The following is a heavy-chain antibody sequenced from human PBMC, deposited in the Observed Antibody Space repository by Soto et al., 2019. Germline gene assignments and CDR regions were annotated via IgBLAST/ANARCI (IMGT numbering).Heavy chain of an antibody. CDR3: ARGDDKYSSSWFIDY. Sequence: SQTLSLTCAISGDSVSSNSAAWSWIRQSPSRGLEWLGRTFYRSKWYNDYAVSVKGRITINPDTSKNQFSLQLNSVTPEDTAVYYCARGDDKYSSSWFIDYWGQGTLVTVSS. D-gene: IGHD6-13*01. CDR1: GDSVSSNSAA. V-gene: IGHV6-1*01. CDR2: TFYRSKWYN. J-gene: IGHJ4*02.